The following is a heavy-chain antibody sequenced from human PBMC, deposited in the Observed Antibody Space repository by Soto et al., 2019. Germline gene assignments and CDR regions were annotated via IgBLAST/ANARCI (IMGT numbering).Heavy chain of an antibody. CDR2: INSDGSRT. CDR3: ARPMTTVNAVLGY. V-gene: IGHV3-74*01. Sequence: EVQLVESGGGLVQPGGSLRLSCAASGCPFSSYWMHWVHQAPAKALVWVSRINSDGSRTSYADSVNGRFTISRDNAKNTLYMQMNSLRAEDTAVYYCARPMTTVNAVLGYWGQGTLVTVSS. CDR1: GCPFSSYW. D-gene: IGHD4-17*01. J-gene: IGHJ4*02.